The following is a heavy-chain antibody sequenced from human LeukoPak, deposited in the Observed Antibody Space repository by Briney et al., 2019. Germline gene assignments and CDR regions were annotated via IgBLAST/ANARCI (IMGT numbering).Heavy chain of an antibody. V-gene: IGHV3-7*03. Sequence: GGSLRLSCAASGFTFSSYWISWVRQAPGKGLEWVANIKQDGSEKYYVDSVKGRFTISRDNAKNSLYLQMNSLRAEDTAVYYCARDRTAMVPASDYWGQGTLVTVSS. CDR2: IKQDGSEK. CDR3: ARDRTAMVPASDY. J-gene: IGHJ4*02. CDR1: GFTFSSYW. D-gene: IGHD5-18*01.